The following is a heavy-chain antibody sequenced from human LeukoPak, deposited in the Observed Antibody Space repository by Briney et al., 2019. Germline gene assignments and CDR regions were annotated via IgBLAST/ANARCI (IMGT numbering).Heavy chain of an antibody. J-gene: IGHJ4*02. CDR2: IYYSGST. V-gene: IGHV4-39*07. Sequence: SETQSLTCTVSGGSISSSSYYWGWIRQPPGKGLEWIGSIYYSGSTYYNPSLKSRVTISVDTSKNQFSLKLSSVTAADTAVYYCARRHSSGYYSGVDYWGQGTLVTVSS. CDR3: ARRHSSGYYSGVDY. CDR1: GGSISSSSYY. D-gene: IGHD3-22*01.